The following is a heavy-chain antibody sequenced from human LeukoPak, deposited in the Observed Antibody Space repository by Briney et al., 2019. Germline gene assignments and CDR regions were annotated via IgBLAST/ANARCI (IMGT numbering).Heavy chain of an antibody. D-gene: IGHD4-17*01. V-gene: IGHV2-5*01. CDR3: AHSPRPSTVTTQVQQNWFDP. CDR2: LYWNVDK. J-gene: IGHJ5*02. CDR1: GFSLSSSGVG. Sequence: SGPTLVNPTQTLTLTCTFSGFSLSSSGVGVGWIRQPPGKALEWLALLYWNVDKRYSPSLKSRLTITKDTSKIQVVLTMTNMDPVDTATYYCAHSPRPSTVTTQVQQNWFDPWGQGTLVTVSS.